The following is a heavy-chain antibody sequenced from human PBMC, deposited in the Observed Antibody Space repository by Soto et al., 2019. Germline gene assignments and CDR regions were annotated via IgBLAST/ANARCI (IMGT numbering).Heavy chain of an antibody. Sequence: QVQLVESGGGVVQPGRSLRLSCAVSGFIFRSYAMHWVRQAPGKGLEWVAVASFDGSDTYSSDSVKGRFTISRDNSKNMLYLQMNSLRAEDTAVYYCARCPSGSAFYYYGMYVWGRGTTVTVSS. CDR2: ASFDGSDT. J-gene: IGHJ6*02. CDR1: GFIFRSYA. D-gene: IGHD6-19*01. V-gene: IGHV3-30-3*01. CDR3: ARCPSGSAFYYYGMYV.